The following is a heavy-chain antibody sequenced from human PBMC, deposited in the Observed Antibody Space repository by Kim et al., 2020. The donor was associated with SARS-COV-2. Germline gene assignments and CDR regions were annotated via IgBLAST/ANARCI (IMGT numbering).Heavy chain of an antibody. Sequence: QKLQGRVTMTTDTSTSTAYMELRSLRSDDTAVYYCARDGHSSRTGRPFDPWGQGTLVTVSS. J-gene: IGHJ5*02. CDR3: ARDGHSSRTGRPFDP. D-gene: IGHD6-13*01. V-gene: IGHV1-18*01.